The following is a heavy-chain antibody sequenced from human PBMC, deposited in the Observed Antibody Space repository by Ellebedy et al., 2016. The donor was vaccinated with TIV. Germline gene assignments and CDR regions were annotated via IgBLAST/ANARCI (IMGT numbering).Heavy chain of an antibody. CDR3: ARHAMAVAPWFDP. CDR1: GYTIGRGYY. D-gene: IGHD6-19*01. Sequence: SETLSLTCSVSGYTIGRGYYWGWIRQAPGEGLEWIASLVHTGGAYYNPSLKSRVTVSMDASRNQFSLNVTSVTAADTAVYYCARHAMAVAPWFDPWGQGTLVTVSP. J-gene: IGHJ5*02. CDR2: LVHTGGA. V-gene: IGHV4-38-2*01.